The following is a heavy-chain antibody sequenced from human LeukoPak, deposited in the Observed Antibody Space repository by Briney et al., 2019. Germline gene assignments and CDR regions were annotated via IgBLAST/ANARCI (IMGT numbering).Heavy chain of an antibody. J-gene: IGHJ3*02. V-gene: IGHV3-48*01. CDR1: GFTFSSYS. D-gene: IGHD6-13*01. CDR3: ARDRTGSSSWPFSSHDAFDI. Sequence: GGSLRLSCAASGFTFSSYSMNWVRQAPGKGLEWVSYISSSSSTIYYADSVKGRFTISRDNAKNSLYLQMNSLRAEDPAVYYCARDRTGSSSWPFSSHDAFDIWGQGTMVTVSS. CDR2: ISSSSSTI.